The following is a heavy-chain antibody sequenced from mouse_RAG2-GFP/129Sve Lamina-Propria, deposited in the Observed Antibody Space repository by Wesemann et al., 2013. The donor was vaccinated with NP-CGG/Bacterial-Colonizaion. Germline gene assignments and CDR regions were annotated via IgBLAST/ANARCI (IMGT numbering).Heavy chain of an antibody. CDR3: VSYDRY. CDR1: GYSFTGYN. V-gene: IGHV1S135*01. D-gene: IGHD2-12*01. J-gene: IGHJ2*01. Sequence: EVQLQQSGPELVKPGASVKMSCKASGYSFTGYNMHWVKQSHGKSLEWIGYIDPYNGATSYNQKFKGKATLTVDKSSSTAYMQLNSLTSEDSAVYYCVSYDRYWGQGTTLTVSS. CDR2: IDPYNGAT.